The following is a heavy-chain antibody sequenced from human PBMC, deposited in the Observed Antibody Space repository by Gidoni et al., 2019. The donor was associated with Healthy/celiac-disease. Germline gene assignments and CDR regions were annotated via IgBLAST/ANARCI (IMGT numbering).Heavy chain of an antibody. D-gene: IGHD6-6*01. CDR3: AREDIAARPLDY. V-gene: IGHV3-21*01. J-gene: IGHJ4*02. CDR1: GCTFSSYS. Sequence: EVQLVESGGGLVKPGGSLSLSCAAYGCTFSSYSMNWVRQAPGKGLEWVSSISSSSSYIYYADSVKGRFTISRDNAKNSLYLQMNSLRAEDTAVYYCAREDIAARPLDYWGQGTLVTVSS. CDR2: ISSSSSYI.